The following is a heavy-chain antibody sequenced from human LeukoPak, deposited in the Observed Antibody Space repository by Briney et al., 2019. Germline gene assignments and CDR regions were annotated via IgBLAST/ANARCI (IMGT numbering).Heavy chain of an antibody. CDR2: ISGSGGST. Sequence: GGSLRLSCAASGFTFSSYAMTWVRQAPGKGLEWVSAISGSGGSTYYADSVKGRFTISRDNSKNTLYLQMNSLRAEDTAVYYCAKDYSSILGYCSGGSCAPVDYWGQGTLVTVSS. CDR3: AKDYSSILGYCSGGSCAPVDY. CDR1: GFTFSSYA. V-gene: IGHV3-23*01. D-gene: IGHD2-15*01. J-gene: IGHJ4*02.